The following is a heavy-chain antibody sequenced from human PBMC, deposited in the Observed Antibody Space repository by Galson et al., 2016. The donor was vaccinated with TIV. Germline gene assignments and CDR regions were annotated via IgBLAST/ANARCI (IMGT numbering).Heavy chain of an antibody. CDR2: ISPAESET. Sequence: QSGAEVKKPGESLKISCQGSGYNFARYWIAWVRQMHGKGLEWMGIISPAESETRYSPSFQGQVTISADKSLRTAYLQWSSLKDSDTAIYYCARPHNSGWSCNCYVMYVWGQGTTVTVSS. D-gene: IGHD6-19*01. CDR3: ARPHNSGWSCNCYVMYV. V-gene: IGHV5-51*01. J-gene: IGHJ6*02. CDR1: GYNFARYW.